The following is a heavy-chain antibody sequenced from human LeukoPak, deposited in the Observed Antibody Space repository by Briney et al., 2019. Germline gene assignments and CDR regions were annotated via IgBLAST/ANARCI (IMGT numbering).Heavy chain of an antibody. CDR2: IFSHGET. CDR1: GFTVGNNY. Sequence: GGSLRLSCAASGFTVGNNYMNWVRQAPGKGLEWVSLIFSHGETSYADSVRGRFTISRDNSKNTLYLQMNGLRVEDTAVYYCARDPPAVSINTYAWGQGTLVTVSS. J-gene: IGHJ4*02. V-gene: IGHV3-66*01. CDR3: ARDPPAVSINTYA. D-gene: IGHD2-8*01.